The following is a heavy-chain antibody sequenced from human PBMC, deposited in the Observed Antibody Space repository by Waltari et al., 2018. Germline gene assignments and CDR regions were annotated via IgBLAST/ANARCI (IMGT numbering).Heavy chain of an antibody. J-gene: IGHJ4*02. D-gene: IGHD6-6*01. V-gene: IGHV4-34*01. CDR3: ARALYSSSSAGYDY. CDR2: INHSGST. CDR1: GGSFSGYY. Sequence: QVQLQQWGAGLLKPSETLSLTCAVYGGSFSGYYWSWIRQPPGKGLEWIGEINHSGSTNYNPSLKSRVTISVDTSKNQFSLKLSSVTAADTAVYYCARALYSSSSAGYDYWGQGTLVTVSS.